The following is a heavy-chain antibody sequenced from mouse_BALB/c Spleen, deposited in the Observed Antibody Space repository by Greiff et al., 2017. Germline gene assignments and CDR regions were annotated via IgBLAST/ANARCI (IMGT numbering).Heavy chain of an antibody. CDR2: IWAGGST. V-gene: IGHV2-9*02. CDR1: GFSLTSYG. D-gene: IGHD1-1*01. CDR3: ATTYYYGSSYYFDY. J-gene: IGHJ2*01. Sequence: VQLQQSGPGLVAPSQSLSITCTVSGFSLTSYGVHWVRQPPGKGLEWLGVIWAGGSTNYNSALMSRLSISKDNSKSQVFLKMNSLQTDDTAMYYCATTYYYGSSYYFDYWGQGTTLTVSS.